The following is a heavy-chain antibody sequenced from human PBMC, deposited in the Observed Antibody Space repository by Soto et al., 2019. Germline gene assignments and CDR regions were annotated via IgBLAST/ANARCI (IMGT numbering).Heavy chain of an antibody. CDR2: ISAYNGKT. J-gene: IGHJ6*02. CDR3: ASVHCSSTSCYPRYYYGMDV. CDR1: GYTFINYG. D-gene: IGHD2-2*01. Sequence: GASVKVSCKASGYTFINYGITWVRQAPGQGLEWMGWISAYNGKTDYAQKFQGRVTITADESTSTAYMELSSLRSEDTAVYYCASVHCSSTSCYPRYYYGMDVWGQGTTVTVSS. V-gene: IGHV1-18*01.